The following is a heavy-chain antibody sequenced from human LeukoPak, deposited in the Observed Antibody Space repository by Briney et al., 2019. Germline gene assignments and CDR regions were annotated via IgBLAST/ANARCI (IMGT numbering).Heavy chain of an antibody. J-gene: IGHJ4*02. V-gene: IGHV3-30-3*01. CDR3: ARDPPYYYDSSGYFDY. Sequence: GGSLRLSCAASGFTFDDYAMHWVRQAPGKGLEWVAVISYDGSNKYYADSVKGRFTISRDNSKNTLYLQMNSLRAEDTAVYYCARDPPYYYDSSGYFDYWGQGTLVTVSS. CDR1: GFTFDDYA. D-gene: IGHD3-22*01. CDR2: ISYDGSNK.